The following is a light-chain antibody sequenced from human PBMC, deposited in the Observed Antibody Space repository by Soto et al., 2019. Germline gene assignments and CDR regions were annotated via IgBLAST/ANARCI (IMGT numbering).Light chain of an antibody. CDR3: QQYGRSPLMYT. CDR1: QSVTSNF. J-gene: IGKJ2*01. Sequence: EIVLTQSPGTLSLSPGERATLSCRASQSVTSNFLAWYQQKPGQAPRLLIYGASTRVAGVPDRFSGSGSGTDFTLTITRLEPEDFAVYYCQQYGRSPLMYTFGQGTKV. CDR2: GAS. V-gene: IGKV3-20*01.